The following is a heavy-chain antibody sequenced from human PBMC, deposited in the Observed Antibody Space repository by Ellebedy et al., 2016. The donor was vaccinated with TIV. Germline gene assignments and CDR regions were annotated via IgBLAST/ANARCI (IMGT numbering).Heavy chain of an antibody. Sequence: ASVKVSCXASGYTFTGYYMHWVRQAPGQGLEWMGWINPNSGGTNYAQKFQGRVTMTRDTSISTAYMELSRLRSDDTAVYYCARTIFGVVIIRPYDYWGQGTLVTVSS. CDR2: INPNSGGT. J-gene: IGHJ4*02. CDR3: ARTIFGVVIIRPYDY. V-gene: IGHV1-2*02. CDR1: GYTFTGYY. D-gene: IGHD3-3*01.